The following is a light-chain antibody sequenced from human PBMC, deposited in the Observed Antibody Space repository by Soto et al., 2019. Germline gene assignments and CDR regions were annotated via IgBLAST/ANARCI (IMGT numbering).Light chain of an antibody. CDR2: EVT. V-gene: IGLV2-8*01. CDR1: SSDVGGYHY. J-gene: IGLJ2*01. CDR3: TSYAGSNNVL. Sequence: QYALTQPPSASGSPGQSVTISCTGTSSDVGGYHYVSWYQQHPGKAPKLMIFEVTKRPSGVPDRFSGSKSGNAASLTVSGLQAEDEADYYCTSYAGSNNVLFGGGTKLTVL.